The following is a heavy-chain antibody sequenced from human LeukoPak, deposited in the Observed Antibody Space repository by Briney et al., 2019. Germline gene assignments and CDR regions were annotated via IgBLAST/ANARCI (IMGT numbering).Heavy chain of an antibody. J-gene: IGHJ4*02. CDR1: GGSISNYY. CDR2: ISYTENT. V-gene: IGHV4-59*01. D-gene: IGHD4-17*01. Sequence: SETLSLTCTVSGGSISNYYWSWIRQPPGKGLEWIGYISYTENTDYNPSLRSRVTISVDTSKNQFSLTLTSVTAADTAVYYCRREPDTVTGGVWGQGTRVTVSS. CDR3: RREPDTVTGGV.